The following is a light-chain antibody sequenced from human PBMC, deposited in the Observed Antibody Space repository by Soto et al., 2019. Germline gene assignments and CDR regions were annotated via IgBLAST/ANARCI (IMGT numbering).Light chain of an antibody. V-gene: IGKV3-20*01. CDR2: GAS. Sequence: EIVLTQSPGTLSLSPGERATLSCRASQSVSSTYLGWYQQKPGQAPRLLISGASSRATGIPDRFSGSGSGTDFTLTISRLAPEDFAVYYCQQYNNWPRTFGQGTKLEIK. J-gene: IGKJ2*01. CDR3: QQYNNWPRT. CDR1: QSVSSTY.